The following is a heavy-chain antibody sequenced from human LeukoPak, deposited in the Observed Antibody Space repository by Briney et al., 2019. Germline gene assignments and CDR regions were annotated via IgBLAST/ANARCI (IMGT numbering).Heavy chain of an antibody. CDR3: ATGAGYSSGIDY. D-gene: IGHD6-19*01. J-gene: IGHJ4*02. CDR1: GYTFTGYY. CDR2: INPNSGGT. V-gene: IGHV1-2*02. Sequence: ASVKVSCKASGYTFTGYYMHWVRQAPRQGLEWMGWINPNSGGTNYAQKFQGRVTMTRDTSISTAYMELSRLRSDDTAVYYCATGAGYSSGIDYWGQGTLVTVSS.